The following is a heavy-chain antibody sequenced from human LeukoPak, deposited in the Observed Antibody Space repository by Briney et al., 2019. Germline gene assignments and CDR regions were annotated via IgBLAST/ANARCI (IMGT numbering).Heavy chain of an antibody. J-gene: IGHJ5*02. CDR2: IIPAFRKT. Sequence: SVKVSCKASGGAFSTFSFTWVRQAPGQGLEWLGGIIPAFRKTHYAQKLQGRVTITTDESSRTVYITLTSLIYEDTAIYYCARGSGEDWFDPWGQGTLVTVSS. V-gene: IGHV1-69*05. CDR3: ARGSGEDWFDP. CDR1: GGAFSTFS.